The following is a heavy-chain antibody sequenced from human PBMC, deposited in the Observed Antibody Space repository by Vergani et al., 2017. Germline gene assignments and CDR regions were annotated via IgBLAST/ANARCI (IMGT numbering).Heavy chain of an antibody. CDR1: GGTFSSYA. V-gene: IGHV1-69*01. J-gene: IGHJ4*02. CDR2: IIPIFGTA. Sequence: QVQLVQSGAEVKKPGSSVKVSCKPSGGTFSSYAISWVRQAPGQVLVWIGGIIPIFGTANYAQKFQGRVTITADESKSTDYMELGSLRSEDTAVYYCARGGQGGNSKVWYGYWGQGTLVTVSS. D-gene: IGHD4-23*01. CDR3: ARGGQGGNSKVWYGY.